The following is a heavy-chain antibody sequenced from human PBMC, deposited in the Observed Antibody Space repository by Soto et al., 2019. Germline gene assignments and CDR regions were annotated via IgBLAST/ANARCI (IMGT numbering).Heavy chain of an antibody. CDR3: ARPHNGFLTGYTTPKNYYGMDV. Sequence: SVKVSCKASGGTFSSYAISWVRQAPGQGLEWMGGIIPIFGTANYAQKFQGRVTITADESTSTAYMELSSLRSEDTAVYYCARPHNGFLTGYTTPKNYYGMDVWGQGTTVTVSS. J-gene: IGHJ6*02. CDR2: IIPIFGTA. D-gene: IGHD3-9*01. V-gene: IGHV1-69*13. CDR1: GGTFSSYA.